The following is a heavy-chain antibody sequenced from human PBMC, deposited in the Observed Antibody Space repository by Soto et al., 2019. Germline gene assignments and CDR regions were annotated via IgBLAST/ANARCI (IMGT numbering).Heavy chain of an antibody. CDR3: ATEVPRRLQPKYAFDI. Sequence: ASVKVSCKVSGYTLTELSMHCVRQAPGKGLEWMGGFDPEDGETIYAQKFQGRVTMTEDTSTDTAYMELSSLRSEDTAVYYCATEVPRRLQPKYAFDIWGQGTMVTVSS. V-gene: IGHV1-24*01. D-gene: IGHD1-1*01. J-gene: IGHJ3*02. CDR1: GYTLTELS. CDR2: FDPEDGET.